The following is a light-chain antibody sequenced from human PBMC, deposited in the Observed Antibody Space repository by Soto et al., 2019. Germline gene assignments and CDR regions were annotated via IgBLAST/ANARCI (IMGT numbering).Light chain of an antibody. Sequence: DIQMTQAPSSLSASVGDRVTITCRASQGISNYLAWYQQKPGKVPKLLIYAASTLQSGVPSRFSGSGSGTDFTLTISSLQPEDDATYYCQKYNSATWTFGQGTNVEIK. V-gene: IGKV1-27*01. CDR3: QKYNSATWT. J-gene: IGKJ1*01. CDR2: AAS. CDR1: QGISNY.